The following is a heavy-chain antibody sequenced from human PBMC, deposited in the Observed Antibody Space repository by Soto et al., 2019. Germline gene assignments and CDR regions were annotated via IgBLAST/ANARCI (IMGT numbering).Heavy chain of an antibody. D-gene: IGHD3-10*01. V-gene: IGHV3-72*01. Sequence: EVQLVESGGGLVQPGGSLRLSCAASGFTFSDHYMDWVRQAPGKGLEWVGSIRNRPNSYSTPYAASVKGRFAVLRDDSENLVYLQMNDLKTEDTAVYYCVRDSGRGFYFVYWGQGAQVTVSS. J-gene: IGHJ4*02. CDR1: GFTFSDHY. CDR2: IRNRPNSYST. CDR3: VRDSGRGFYFVY.